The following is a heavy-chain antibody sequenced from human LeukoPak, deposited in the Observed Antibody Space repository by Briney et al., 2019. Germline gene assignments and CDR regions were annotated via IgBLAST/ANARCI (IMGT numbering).Heavy chain of an antibody. V-gene: IGHV6-1*01. CDR2: THYGSGWIN. Sequence: SQTLSLTCAISGDSVSRNDAAWNWIRQSPSRGLEWLGRTHYGSGWINDYAVSLGSRMVVSADTSKSQFSLQLNSVTPEDTAVYYCARGRRVYYGMDVWGQGTTVTVSS. D-gene: IGHD6-6*01. CDR1: GDSVSRNDAA. CDR3: ARGRRVYYGMDV. J-gene: IGHJ6*02.